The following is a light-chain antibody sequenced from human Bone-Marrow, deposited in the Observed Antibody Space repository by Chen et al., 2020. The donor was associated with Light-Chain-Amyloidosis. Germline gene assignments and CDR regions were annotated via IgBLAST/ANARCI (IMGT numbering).Light chain of an antibody. V-gene: IGKV3-20*01. CDR1: QTISSNY. CDR3: QQYGTSPFT. Sequence: DIVLTQSPGTLSLSPGEGANLSCRASQTISSNYLTWYQQKFGQAPRLLIYGSSSRATGIPDRFTGSGSGTDFTLTINRLEPEDFAMYYCQQYGTSPFTFGGGIKVEIK. CDR2: GSS. J-gene: IGKJ4*01.